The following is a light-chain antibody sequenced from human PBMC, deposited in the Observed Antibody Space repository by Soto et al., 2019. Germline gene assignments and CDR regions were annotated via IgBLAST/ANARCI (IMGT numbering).Light chain of an antibody. CDR3: QHFGGTTFT. V-gene: IGKV3-11*01. J-gene: IGKJ5*01. CDR1: QSVSRN. CDR2: DTS. Sequence: EIVLTQSPATMSLSPGERATLTCRTSQSVSRNLAWYQQKPGQAPRLLIYDTSTRATGVPTRFSGSRSGAEFTLTINSLQSGDFAVYYCQHFGGTTFTFGQGTRLEIK.